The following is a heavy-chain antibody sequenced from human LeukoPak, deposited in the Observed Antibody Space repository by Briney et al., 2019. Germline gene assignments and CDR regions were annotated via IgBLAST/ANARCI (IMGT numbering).Heavy chain of an antibody. D-gene: IGHD3-10*01. Sequence: PGGSLRLSCAVSGFTFSDHYMDWVRQAPGKGLEWVARSTDKGDSYTTEYAASVKGRFTISRDDSKNFLNLQMNSLKTEDTALYYRVREGRGFDYWGQGTQVTVSS. J-gene: IGHJ4*02. V-gene: IGHV3-72*01. CDR3: VREGRGFDY. CDR1: GFTFSDHY. CDR2: STDKGDSYTT.